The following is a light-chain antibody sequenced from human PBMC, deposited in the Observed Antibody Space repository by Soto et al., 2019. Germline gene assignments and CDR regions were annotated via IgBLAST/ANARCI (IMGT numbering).Light chain of an antibody. CDR3: QQYDM. CDR1: QNINNW. J-gene: IGKJ1*01. CDR2: DGS. V-gene: IGKV1-5*01. Sequence: DIQMTQSPSTLSASVGDRVTITCRASQNINNWLAWYQQKAGKAPKLLIYDGSSLESGVPSRFSGSGSGTEFTLTITSLQPEDFATYYCQQYDMFGPGTKVDIK.